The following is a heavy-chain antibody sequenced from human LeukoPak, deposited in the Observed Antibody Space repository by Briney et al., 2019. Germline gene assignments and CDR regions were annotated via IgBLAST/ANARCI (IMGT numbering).Heavy chain of an antibody. V-gene: IGHV5-51*01. CDR1: GYTFPNYW. Sequence: GESLKISCKGSGYTFPNYWIAWVRQMPGKGLEWMGITYPGDSSTKFSPSFQGQVTISADRSINTAYLQWSSLTASDTAMYYCARLTDYYDSSGYYRNYNWFDPWGQGTLVTVSS. CDR2: TYPGDSST. CDR3: ARLTDYYDSSGYYRNYNWFDP. J-gene: IGHJ5*02. D-gene: IGHD3-22*01.